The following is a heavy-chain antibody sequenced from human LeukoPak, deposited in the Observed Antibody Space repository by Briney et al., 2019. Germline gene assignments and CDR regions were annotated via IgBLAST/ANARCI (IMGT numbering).Heavy chain of an antibody. CDR1: GFTFSSYG. V-gene: IGHV3-30*18. D-gene: IGHD4-17*01. CDR2: ISYDGSNK. Sequence: GRSLRLSCAASGFTFSSYGMHWVRQAPGKGLEWVAVISYDGSNKYYADSVKGRFTISRDNSKNTLYLQMNSLRAEDTAVYYCAKDQGHDYGDFSYGMDVWGKGTTVTVSS. CDR3: AKDQGHDYGDFSYGMDV. J-gene: IGHJ6*04.